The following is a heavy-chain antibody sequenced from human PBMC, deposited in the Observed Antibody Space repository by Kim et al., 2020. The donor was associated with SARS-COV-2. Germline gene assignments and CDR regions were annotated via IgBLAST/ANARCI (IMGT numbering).Heavy chain of an antibody. Sequence: GGSLRLSCAASGFTFSSYAMSWVRQAPGKGLEWVSAISGSGGSTYYADSVKGRFTISRDNSKNTLYLQMNSLRAEDTAVYYCAKGIAPYYDFWSGYHPYGMDVWGQGTTVTVSS. CDR3: AKGIAPYYDFWSGYHPYGMDV. CDR2: ISGSGGST. D-gene: IGHD3-3*01. V-gene: IGHV3-23*01. J-gene: IGHJ6*02. CDR1: GFTFSSYA.